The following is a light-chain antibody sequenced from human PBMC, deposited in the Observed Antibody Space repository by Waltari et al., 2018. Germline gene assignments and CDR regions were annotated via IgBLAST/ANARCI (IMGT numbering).Light chain of an antibody. CDR1: QTLIYTDGNTY. CDR3: MQGTHWPWT. Sequence: DVVMTQSPPSLPVTLGQPASMSCRSSQTLIYTDGNTYLSWFLQRPGQSPRRLMYNVSDRDPGAPDRFRGSGSGTDFTLRIKKVEAEDVGVYYCMQGTHWPWTFGQGTKMEIE. CDR2: NVS. J-gene: IGKJ1*01. V-gene: IGKV2-30*01.